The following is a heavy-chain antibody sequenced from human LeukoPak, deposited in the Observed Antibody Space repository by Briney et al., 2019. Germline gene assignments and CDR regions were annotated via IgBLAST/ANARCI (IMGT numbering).Heavy chain of an antibody. Sequence: SGTLSLTCTVSGGSISSSSYYWGWIRQPPGKGLEWIGYIYYSGSTYYNPSLKSRVTISVDTSKNQFSLKLSSVTAADTAVYYCARGRGYGDYLGPAIYWFDPWGQGTLVTVSS. V-gene: IGHV4-31*03. CDR3: ARGRGYGDYLGPAIYWFDP. J-gene: IGHJ5*02. CDR2: IYYSGST. CDR1: GGSISSSSYY. D-gene: IGHD4-17*01.